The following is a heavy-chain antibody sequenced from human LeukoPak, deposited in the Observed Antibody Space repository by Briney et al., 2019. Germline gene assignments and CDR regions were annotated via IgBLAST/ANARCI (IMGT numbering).Heavy chain of an antibody. D-gene: IGHD3-10*01. CDR3: ARRRFYFTSGSYYPY. CDR1: GGPFSGYY. J-gene: IGHJ4*02. V-gene: IGHV4-34*01. Sequence: KPSETLSLTCAVYGGPFSGYYWSWIRQPPGKRLEWIGEINHSGSTNYNPSLKSRVYISVDTSNNQFSLKLRSVTAADTAVYYCARRRFYFTSGSYYPYWGQGTLVTVSS. CDR2: INHSGST.